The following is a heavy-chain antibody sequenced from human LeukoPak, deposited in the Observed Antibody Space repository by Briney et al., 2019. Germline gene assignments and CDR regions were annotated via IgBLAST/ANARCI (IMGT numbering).Heavy chain of an antibody. V-gene: IGHV1-18*04. CDR2: ISAYNGNT. D-gene: IGHD6-6*01. CDR1: GYTFTGYY. J-gene: IGHJ4*02. CDR3: AREGPGSSFPDN. Sequence: ASVKVSCKASGYTFTGYYMHWVRQAPGQGLEWMGWISAYNGNTNYAQKLQGRVTMTTDTSTSTAYMELRSLRSDDTAVYYCAREGPGSSFPDNWGQGTLVTVSS.